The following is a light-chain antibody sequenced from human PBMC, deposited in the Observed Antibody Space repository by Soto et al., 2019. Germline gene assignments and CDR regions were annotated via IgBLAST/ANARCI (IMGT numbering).Light chain of an antibody. V-gene: IGKV1-8*01. CDR3: QNYYTYPWT. CDR1: QDISDY. CDR2: AAS. Sequence: AIRMTQSPSSLSASTGDRVTITCRASQDISDYLVWYQQKPGKAPKVLIHAASTLQGGVSSRFSGSRSGTVFTLTINSLQSEDFATYYCQNYYTYPWTFGQGTKVEV. J-gene: IGKJ1*01.